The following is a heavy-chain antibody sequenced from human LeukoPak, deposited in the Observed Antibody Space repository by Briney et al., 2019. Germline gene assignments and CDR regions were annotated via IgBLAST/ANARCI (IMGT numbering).Heavy chain of an antibody. CDR3: ATSRIDAFDI. CDR1: GYTFTSYD. CDR2: MNPNSGNT. D-gene: IGHD2-2*01. V-gene: IGHV1-8*01. J-gene: IGHJ3*02. Sequence: ASVKVSCKASGYTFTSYDINWVRQATGQGLEWMGWMNPNSGNTGYAHKFQGRVTMTRNTSISTAYMELSSLRSEDTAVYYCATSRIDAFDIWGQGTMVTVSS.